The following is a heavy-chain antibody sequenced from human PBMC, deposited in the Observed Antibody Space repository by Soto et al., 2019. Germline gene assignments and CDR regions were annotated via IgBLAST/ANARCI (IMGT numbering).Heavy chain of an antibody. Sequence: PEGSLRLSCAASGFTFSSYSMNWVRQAPGKGLEWVSSISSSSSYIYYADSVKGRFTISRDNAKNSLYLQMNSLRAEDTAVYYCAREGYCSGGSCSPFHYMDVWGKGTTVTVSS. CDR1: GFTFSSYS. J-gene: IGHJ6*03. CDR2: ISSSSSYI. CDR3: AREGYCSGGSCSPFHYMDV. D-gene: IGHD2-15*01. V-gene: IGHV3-21*01.